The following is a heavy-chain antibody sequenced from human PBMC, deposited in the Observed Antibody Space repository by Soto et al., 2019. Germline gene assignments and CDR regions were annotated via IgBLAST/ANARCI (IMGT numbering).Heavy chain of an antibody. J-gene: IGHJ4*02. V-gene: IGHV4-4*07. Sequence: PSETLSLTCTVSGDSINCYSWTWIRQPAGKGLEWIGRIYTSGTTSYSPSLKSRVTMSLDTSKNHFSLRLTSVTAADTAVYYCARDTVGISSPGVYWGRGTLVTVSS. CDR3: ARDTVGISSPGVY. CDR1: GDSINCYS. D-gene: IGHD4-17*01. CDR2: IYTSGTT.